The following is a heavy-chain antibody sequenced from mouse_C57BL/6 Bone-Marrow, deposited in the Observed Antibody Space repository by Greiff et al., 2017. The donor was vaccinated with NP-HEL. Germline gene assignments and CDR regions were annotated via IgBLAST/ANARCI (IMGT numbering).Heavy chain of an antibody. CDR2: IDPSDSYT. Sequence: QVQLKQPGAELVKPGASVKLSCKASGYTFTSYWMQWVNQRPGQGLEWIGEIDPSDSYTNYNQKFKGKATLTVDTSSSTAYMQLSSLTSEDSAVYYCARFYYGSSYVLYMDYWGQGTSVTVSS. CDR1: GYTFTSYW. J-gene: IGHJ4*01. D-gene: IGHD1-1*01. CDR3: ARFYYGSSYVLYMDY. V-gene: IGHV1-50*01.